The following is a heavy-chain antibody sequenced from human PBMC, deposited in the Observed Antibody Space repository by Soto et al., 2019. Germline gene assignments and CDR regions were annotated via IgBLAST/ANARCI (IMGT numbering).Heavy chain of an antibody. Sequence: KASGYTFTSYGISWVRQAPGQGLEWMGWISAYNGNTNYAQKLQGRVTMTTDTSTSTAYMELRSLRSDDTAVYYCARVDRYRIAVAGCFDYWGQGTLVTVSS. CDR2: ISAYNGNT. V-gene: IGHV1-18*01. CDR1: GYTFTSYG. J-gene: IGHJ4*02. D-gene: IGHD6-19*01. CDR3: ARVDRYRIAVAGCFDY.